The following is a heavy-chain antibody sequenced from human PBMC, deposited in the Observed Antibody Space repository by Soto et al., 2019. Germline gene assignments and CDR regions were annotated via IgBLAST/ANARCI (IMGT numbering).Heavy chain of an antibody. V-gene: IGHV3-53*01. J-gene: IGHJ4*02. CDR1: GFTVSISY. CDR3: ARGKGIGWYESSDY. D-gene: IGHD6-19*01. CDR2: IYRDGRT. Sequence: EVQLVESGGGLIQPGESLRLSCAASGFTVSISYMSWVRQAPGKGLEWVSTIYRDGRTFYADSVEGRFTISRDNSKNTLYXQMXXLRVEDTATYYCARGKGIGWYESSDYWGQGTLVTVSS.